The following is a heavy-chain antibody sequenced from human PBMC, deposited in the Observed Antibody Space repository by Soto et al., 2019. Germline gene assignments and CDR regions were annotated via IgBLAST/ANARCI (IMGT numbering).Heavy chain of an antibody. Sequence: PSETLSLTCTVSGGSISSYYWSWIRQPPGKGLEWIGYNYYSGSTNYNPSLKSRITISVDTSKNQFSLKLSSVTAADTAVYYCARGDILTGYYAYWGQGTLVTVSS. V-gene: IGHV4-59*01. D-gene: IGHD3-9*01. CDR1: GGSISSYY. CDR2: NYYSGST. J-gene: IGHJ4*02. CDR3: ARGDILTGYYAY.